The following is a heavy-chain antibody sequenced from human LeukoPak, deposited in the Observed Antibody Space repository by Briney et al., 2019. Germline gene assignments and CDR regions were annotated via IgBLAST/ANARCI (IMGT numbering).Heavy chain of an antibody. J-gene: IGHJ4*02. V-gene: IGHV5-51*01. CDR3: ATSYPHPRAWFLSH. CDR1: GFTFTNYW. D-gene: IGHD6-19*01. CDR2: VYPEDSDT. Sequence: GESLKISCKASGFTFTNYWIDWVRPMPGKGLGWMGIVYPEDSDTRYSPSFQGQVAILVDKSIGTAYLQWSSLEASDTAMYYCATSYPHPRAWFLSHWGQGSLVTVSS.